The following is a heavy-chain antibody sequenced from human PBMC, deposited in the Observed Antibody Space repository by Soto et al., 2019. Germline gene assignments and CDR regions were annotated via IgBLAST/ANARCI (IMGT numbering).Heavy chain of an antibody. CDR3: ARESIRAMEYNGLDV. Sequence: QVQLVQSGAEVKRAGASVKVSCKTSGYRFSDYGISWVRQAPGQGLEWMGWISAYNGNTKYAQMFQDRVTVTTDTSRSTGYLELRILTSDDTAIYYCARESIRAMEYNGLDVWGQGTAVTVSS. D-gene: IGHD3-10*01. CDR1: GYRFSDYG. V-gene: IGHV1-18*01. CDR2: ISAYNGNT. J-gene: IGHJ6*02.